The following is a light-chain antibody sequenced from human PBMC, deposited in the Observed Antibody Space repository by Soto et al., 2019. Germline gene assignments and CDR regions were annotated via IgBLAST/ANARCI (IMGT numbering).Light chain of an antibody. V-gene: IGLV2-11*01. Sequence: QSVLTQPRSVSGSPGQSVTILCTGTSADVGGYDFVSWYQQLPGKAPKLMIYDVTKRPSGVPDRFSGSKSGNTASLSISGLRAEDEADYYCSSFAGSHVAFGGGTKLTVL. J-gene: IGLJ2*01. CDR1: SADVGGYDF. CDR3: SSFAGSHVA. CDR2: DVT.